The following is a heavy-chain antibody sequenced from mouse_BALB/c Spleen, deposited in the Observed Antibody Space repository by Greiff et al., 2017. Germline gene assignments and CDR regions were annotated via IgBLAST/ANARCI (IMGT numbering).Heavy chain of an antibody. Sequence: QVQLQQSGAELMKPGASVKISCKATGYTFSSYWIEWVKQRPGHGLEWIGEILPGSGSTNYNEKFKGKATFTADTSSNTAYMQLSSLTSEDSAVYYCARRGTVVANPFAYWGQGTLVTVSA. CDR1: GYTFSSYW. V-gene: IGHV1-9*01. CDR3: ARRGTVVANPFAY. J-gene: IGHJ3*01. D-gene: IGHD1-1*01. CDR2: ILPGSGST.